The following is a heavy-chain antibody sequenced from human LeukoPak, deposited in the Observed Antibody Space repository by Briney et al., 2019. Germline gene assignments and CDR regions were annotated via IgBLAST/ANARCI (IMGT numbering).Heavy chain of an antibody. CDR1: GGSFCGYY. CDR3: ARQLWDRPFDY. D-gene: IGHD5-18*01. V-gene: IGHV4-34*01. J-gene: IGHJ4*02. Sequence: SETLSLTCAVYGGSFCGYYWSWIRQPPGKGLEWIGEINHSGSTNCNPSLKSRVTISVDTSKNQFSLKLSSVTAADTAVYYCARQLWDRPFDYWGQGTLVTVSS. CDR2: INHSGST.